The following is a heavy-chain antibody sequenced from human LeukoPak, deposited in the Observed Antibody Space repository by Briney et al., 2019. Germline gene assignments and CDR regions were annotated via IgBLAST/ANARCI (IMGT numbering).Heavy chain of an antibody. CDR1: GGSISSGDYY. J-gene: IGHJ5*02. CDR2: IYYSGST. V-gene: IGHV4-30-4*01. Sequence: SGTLSLTCTVSGGSISSGDYYWSWIRQPPGRGLDWIGYIYYSGSTYYNPSLKSRVTISVDTSKNQFSLKLSSATAADTAVYYCARGVAAAGTWWFDPWGQGTLVTVSS. CDR3: ARGVAAAGTWWFDP. D-gene: IGHD6-13*01.